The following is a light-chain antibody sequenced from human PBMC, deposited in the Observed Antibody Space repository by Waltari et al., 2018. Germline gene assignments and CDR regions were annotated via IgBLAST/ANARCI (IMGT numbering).Light chain of an antibody. Sequence: QSVLTQPASVSGSPGQSITISCTGTSGDVGGYNYVSWYQQHPGKAPKLIIYDVTVRPYGISNRCSCSKSGNTASLTISGLQAEDEADFYCSSYTSSNTQYVFGTGTKVTVL. CDR1: SGDVGGYNY. J-gene: IGLJ1*01. V-gene: IGLV2-14*03. CDR3: SSYTSSNTQYV. CDR2: DVT.